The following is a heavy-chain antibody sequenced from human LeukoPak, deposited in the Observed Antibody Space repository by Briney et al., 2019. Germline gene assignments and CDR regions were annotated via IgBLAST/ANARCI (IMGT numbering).Heavy chain of an antibody. CDR3: AKDRRMMSAYYGMDV. Sequence: PGGSLRLSCAASGFTFSSYAMSWVRQAPGKGLEWVAVISYDGRNQQFAASVKGRFTMSRDNSRNTVYLQLNSLSTEDTAVYYCAKDRRMMSAYYGMDVWGQGTTVIVSS. J-gene: IGHJ6*02. V-gene: IGHV3-30*18. D-gene: IGHD3-16*01. CDR1: GFTFSSYA. CDR2: ISYDGRNQ.